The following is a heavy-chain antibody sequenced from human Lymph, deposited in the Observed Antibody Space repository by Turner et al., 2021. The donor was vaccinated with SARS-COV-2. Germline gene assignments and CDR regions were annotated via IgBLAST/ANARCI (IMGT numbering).Heavy chain of an antibody. D-gene: IGHD2-21*02. V-gene: IGHV4-59*01. CDR3: ARAVGACGVVTNFDQ. J-gene: IGHJ4*02. CDR1: GGSISSYY. CDR2: IHYSGST. Sequence: QVQLQESGPGLVKPSETLSLTCTVSGGSISSYYWSWIRQPPGKGLEWIGYIHYSGSTNYNPSLKSRVTISVDTSKNQFSLKLTSVTAADTAVYYFARAVGACGVVTNFDQWGQGTLVTVPS.